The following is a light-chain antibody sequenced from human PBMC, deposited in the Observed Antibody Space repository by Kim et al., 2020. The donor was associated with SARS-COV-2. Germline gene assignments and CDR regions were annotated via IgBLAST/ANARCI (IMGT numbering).Light chain of an antibody. CDR3: QQYNRAGT. J-gene: IGKJ1*01. Sequence: LTASVGDRVIITCRASQSISSWLAWYQQKPGKAPKLLIYDASSLESEVPSRFSGSGSGTEFTLTISSLQPDDFATYYCQQYNRAGTFGQGTKVDIK. CDR1: QSISSW. CDR2: DAS. V-gene: IGKV1-5*01.